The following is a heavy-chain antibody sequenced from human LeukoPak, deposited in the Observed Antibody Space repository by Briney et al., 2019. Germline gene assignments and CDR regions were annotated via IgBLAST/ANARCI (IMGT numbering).Heavy chain of an antibody. J-gene: IGHJ5*02. V-gene: IGHV4-4*07. CDR1: GGSINSYY. Sequence: SETLSLTCTVSGGSINSYYWTWIRQPPGKGLEWIGNIYTSGSTNYNPSLKSRVTMSVDTSKNQFSLKLSSVTAADTAVYYCAREDYGDYLLDWFDPWGQGTLVTVSS. CDR3: AREDYGDYLLDWFDP. D-gene: IGHD4-17*01. CDR2: IYTSGST.